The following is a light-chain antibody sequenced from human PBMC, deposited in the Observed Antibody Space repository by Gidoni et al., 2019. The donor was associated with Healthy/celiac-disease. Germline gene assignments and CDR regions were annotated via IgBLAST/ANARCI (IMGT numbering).Light chain of an antibody. CDR2: GKN. CDR1: SLRSYY. V-gene: IGLV3-19*01. J-gene: IGLJ3*02. CDR3: NSRDSSGNHLEV. Sequence: SSELTQDPAVSVALGLTVRITCQGDSLRSYYASWDQQKPGQAPVLVIYGKNNRPSGIPDRFSGSSSGNTASLTNTGAQAEDEADYYCNSRDSSGNHLEVFGGGTKLTVL.